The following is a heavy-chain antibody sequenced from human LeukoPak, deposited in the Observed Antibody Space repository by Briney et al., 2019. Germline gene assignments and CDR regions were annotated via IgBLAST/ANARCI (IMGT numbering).Heavy chain of an antibody. CDR1: GYTFSSYD. CDR3: ARVPAAYFDY. V-gene: IGHV1-8*01. D-gene: IGHD2-2*01. J-gene: IGHJ4*02. Sequence: ASVKVSCKASGYTFSSYDINWVRQATGQGLEWMGWMNPKNGNTGYAQKFQGRVTMTRNTSISTAYMELSSLRSDDTAVYYCARVPAAYFDYWGQGTLVTVSS. CDR2: MNPKNGNT.